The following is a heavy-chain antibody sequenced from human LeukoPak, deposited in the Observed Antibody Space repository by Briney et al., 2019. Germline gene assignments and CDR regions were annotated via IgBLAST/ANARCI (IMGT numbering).Heavy chain of an antibody. CDR1: GFPFSSYA. CDR2: IIASGGTT. Sequence: GGSLRLSCAASGFPFSSYAMSWFRQTPGKGLGWVSSIIASGGTTYYADSVKGRFTISRDNSKNTVYLQMHTLRAEDTAVYYCAKGAGGSYGLYYFDYWGQGALATVSS. V-gene: IGHV3-23*01. J-gene: IGHJ4*02. CDR3: AKGAGGSYGLYYFDY. D-gene: IGHD3-10*01.